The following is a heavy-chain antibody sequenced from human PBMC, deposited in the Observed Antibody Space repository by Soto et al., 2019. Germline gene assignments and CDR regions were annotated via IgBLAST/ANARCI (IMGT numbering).Heavy chain of an antibody. CDR3: ARGIAAVYYYYYMDV. Sequence: GGSLRLSCAASGFTFSSYSMNWVRQAPGKGLEWVSSISSSSSYIYYADSVKGRFTISRDNAKNSLYLQMNSLRAEDTAVYYCARGIAAVYYYYYMDVWGKGTTVTVSS. D-gene: IGHD6-13*01. J-gene: IGHJ6*03. CDR1: GFTFSSYS. V-gene: IGHV3-21*01. CDR2: ISSSSSYI.